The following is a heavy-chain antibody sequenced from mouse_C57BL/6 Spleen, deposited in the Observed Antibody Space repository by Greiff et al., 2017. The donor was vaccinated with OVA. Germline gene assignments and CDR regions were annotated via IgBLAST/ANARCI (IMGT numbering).Heavy chain of an antibody. J-gene: IGHJ2*01. V-gene: IGHV5-6*01. D-gene: IGHD3-2*02. CDR2: ISSGGSYT. CDR1: GFTFSSYG. Sequence: EVKLQESGGDLVKPGGSLKLSCAASGFTFSSYGMSWVRQTPDKRLEWVATISSGGSYTYYPDSVKGRFTISRDNAKNTLYLQMSSLKSEDTAMYYCARHNGGSSGYYFDYWGQGTTLTVSS. CDR3: ARHNGGSSGYYFDY.